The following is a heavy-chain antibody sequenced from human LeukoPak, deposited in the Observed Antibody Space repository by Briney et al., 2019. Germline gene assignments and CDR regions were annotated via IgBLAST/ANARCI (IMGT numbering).Heavy chain of an antibody. Sequence: SETLSLTCAVYGGSFSGYYWSWIRQPPGKELEWIGEINHSGSTNYNPSLKSRVTISVDTSKNQFSLKLSSVTAADTAVYYCASRRLLGYYYYGMDVWGQGTTVTVSS. CDR3: ASRRLLGYYYYGMDV. J-gene: IGHJ6*02. CDR2: INHSGST. CDR1: GGSFSGYY. V-gene: IGHV4-34*01.